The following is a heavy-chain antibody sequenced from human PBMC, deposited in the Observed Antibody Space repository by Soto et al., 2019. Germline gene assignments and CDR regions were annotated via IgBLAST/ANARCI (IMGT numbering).Heavy chain of an antibody. Sequence: QVQLVQSGAEVKKPGSSVKVSCKASGYTFTSYAMHWVRQAPGQRLEWMGWINAGNGNTKQSQKFQGRVTITRDTSASTAYIELSSLRSEDTAVYYCARSAPPIDYWGQGALVTVSS. J-gene: IGHJ4*02. V-gene: IGHV1-3*01. CDR3: ARSAPPIDY. CDR1: GYTFTSYA. CDR2: INAGNGNT.